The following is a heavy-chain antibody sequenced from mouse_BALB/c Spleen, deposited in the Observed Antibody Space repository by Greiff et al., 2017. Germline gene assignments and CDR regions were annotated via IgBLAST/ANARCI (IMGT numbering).Heavy chain of an antibody. CDR1: GFTFSDYY. Sequence: EVKVVESGGGLVKPGGSLKLSCAASGFTFSDYYMYWVRQTPEKRLEWVATISDGGSYTYYPDSVKGRFTISRDNAKNNLYLQMSSLKSEDTAMYYCARNRYGNYYAMDYWGQGTSVTVSS. CDR3: ARNRYGNYYAMDY. D-gene: IGHD2-10*02. V-gene: IGHV5-4*02. CDR2: ISDGGSYT. J-gene: IGHJ4*01.